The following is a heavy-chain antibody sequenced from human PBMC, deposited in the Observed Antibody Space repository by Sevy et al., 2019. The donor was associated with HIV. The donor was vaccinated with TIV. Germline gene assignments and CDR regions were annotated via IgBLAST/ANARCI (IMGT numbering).Heavy chain of an antibody. J-gene: IGHJ3*02. CDR3: ARSGSSSWPGAFDI. Sequence: ASVKVSCKASGGTFSSYAISWVRQAPGQGLEWMGGIIPIFGTANYAQKFQGRVTITADESTSTAYMGLSSLRSEDTAVYYCARSGSSSWPGAFDIWGQGTMVTVSS. D-gene: IGHD6-13*01. V-gene: IGHV1-69*13. CDR1: GGTFSSYA. CDR2: IIPIFGTA.